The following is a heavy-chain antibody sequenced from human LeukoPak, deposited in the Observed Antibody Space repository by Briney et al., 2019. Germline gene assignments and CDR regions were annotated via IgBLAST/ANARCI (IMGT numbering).Heavy chain of an antibody. Sequence: SETLSLTCTVSGGSISSYYWSWIRQPPGKGLEWIGYIYYSGSTNYNPSLKSRVTISVDTSKNQFSLKLSSVIAADTAVYYCAREVGGFDYWGQGTLVTVSS. CDR1: GGSISSYY. J-gene: IGHJ4*02. CDR3: AREVGGFDY. V-gene: IGHV4-59*01. D-gene: IGHD3-16*01. CDR2: IYYSGST.